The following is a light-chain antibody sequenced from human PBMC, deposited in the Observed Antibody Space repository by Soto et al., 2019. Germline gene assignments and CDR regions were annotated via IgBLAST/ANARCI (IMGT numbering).Light chain of an antibody. J-gene: IGKJ1*01. CDR2: LGS. CDR1: QSLLYSDGYNY. CDR3: LRALQTPPT. Sequence: DIVMTQSPLSLPVTPGEPASISCRSSQSLLYSDGYNYLDWYLQKPGQSPQLLIYLGSQRASGVPDRFSGSGSGTDFTLKISRVEAEDVGVYYCLRALQTPPTFGQGTKVDIK. V-gene: IGKV2-28*01.